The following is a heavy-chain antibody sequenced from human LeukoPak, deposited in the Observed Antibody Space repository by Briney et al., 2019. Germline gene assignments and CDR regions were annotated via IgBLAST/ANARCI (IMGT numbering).Heavy chain of an antibody. CDR2: IYYSGST. J-gene: IGHJ3*02. V-gene: IGHV4-61*01. D-gene: IGHD5-18*01. CDR1: GGSVSSRSHY. Sequence: SETLSLTCSVSGGSVSSRSHYWSWIRQSPGKGLEWIGYIYYSGSTNYNPSLKSRVTISVDTSKNQFSLKLSSVTAADTAVYYCARVGYNGAFDIWGQGTMVTVSS. CDR3: ARVGYNGAFDI.